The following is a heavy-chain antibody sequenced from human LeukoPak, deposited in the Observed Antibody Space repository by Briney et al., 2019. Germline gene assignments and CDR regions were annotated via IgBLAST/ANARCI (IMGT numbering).Heavy chain of an antibody. CDR3: ARDDAYYDSSGPLYNWFDP. Sequence: ASETLSLTCTVSGGSISSSSYYWGWIRQPPGKGLEWIGSIYYSGSTYYNPSLKSRVTISVDTSKNQFSLKLSSVTAADTAVYYCARDDAYYDSSGPLYNWFDPWGQGTLVTVSS. CDR1: GGSISSSSYY. J-gene: IGHJ5*02. CDR2: IYYSGST. V-gene: IGHV4-39*07. D-gene: IGHD3-22*01.